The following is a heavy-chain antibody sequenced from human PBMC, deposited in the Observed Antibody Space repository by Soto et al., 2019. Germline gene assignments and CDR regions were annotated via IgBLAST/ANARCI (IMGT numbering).Heavy chain of an antibody. J-gene: IGHJ4*02. Sequence: GGSLRLSCAASGFTFSSYEMNWVRQAPGKGLEWVSYISSSGSTIYYADSVKGRFTISRDNAKNSLYLQMNSLRAEDTAVYYCGRGQYSRGGGYFDYWGQETLVTVSS. CDR2: ISSSGSTI. V-gene: IGHV3-48*03. CDR3: GRGQYSRGGGYFDY. CDR1: GFTFSSYE. D-gene: IGHD6-13*01.